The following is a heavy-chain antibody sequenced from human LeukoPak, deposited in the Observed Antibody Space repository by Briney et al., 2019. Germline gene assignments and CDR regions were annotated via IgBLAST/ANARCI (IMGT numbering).Heavy chain of an antibody. CDR2: ITSSSSYI. D-gene: IGHD3-22*01. CDR3: ARDSPDIPNDSSGYYSLGFDY. Sequence: GGSLRLSCAASGFSFSTYSINWVRQAPGKGLEWVSSITSSSSYIYYADSVKGRFTISRDNAKNSLHLQMNSLRAEDTALYYCARDSPDIPNDSSGYYSLGFDYWGQGTLVTVSS. J-gene: IGHJ4*02. CDR1: GFSFSTYS. V-gene: IGHV3-21*01.